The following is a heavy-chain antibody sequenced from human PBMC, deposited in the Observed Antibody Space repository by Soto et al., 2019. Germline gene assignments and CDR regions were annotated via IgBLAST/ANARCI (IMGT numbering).Heavy chain of an antibody. CDR1: GFSLNTPGGG. CDR2: IYWDDDK. V-gene: IGHV2-5*02. Sequence: QITLRESGPTVVKPTQTLTLTCTFSGFSLNTPGGGVGWIRQPPGKALEWVALIYWDDDKRYNPSLKRRLVITKVSSKNQVVLTMTNVDPVDTATYLCSHLVTADDSEYFDFWGQGTLVPVSP. J-gene: IGHJ4*02. CDR3: SHLVTADDSEYFDF. D-gene: IGHD3-3*01.